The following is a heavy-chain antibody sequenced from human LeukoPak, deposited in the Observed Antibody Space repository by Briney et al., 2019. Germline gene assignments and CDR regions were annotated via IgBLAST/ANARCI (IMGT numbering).Heavy chain of an antibody. V-gene: IGHV3-66*01. D-gene: IGHD1-26*01. Sequence: HPGGSLRLSCAASGFTVSSNYMNWVRQAPGKGLEWVSVIYSGGSTYYADSVKGRFSISRDNSKNTLYLQMNSLRAEDTAVYYCAGDRGGTYLVSFAFDIWGQGTMVTVSS. J-gene: IGHJ3*02. CDR3: AGDRGGTYLVSFAFDI. CDR1: GFTVSSNY. CDR2: IYSGGST.